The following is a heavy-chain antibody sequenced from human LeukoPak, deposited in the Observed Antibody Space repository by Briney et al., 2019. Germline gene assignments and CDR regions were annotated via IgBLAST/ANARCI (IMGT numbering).Heavy chain of an antibody. CDR3: AKSLGDH. CDR2: INHSGST. J-gene: IGHJ4*02. D-gene: IGHD2-21*01. Sequence: SETLSLSCAVYGGSFSGYYWSWIRQPPGKGLEWIGEINHSGSTNYNPSLKSRVTISVDTSKNQFSLKLSFVTAADTAVYYCAKSLGDHWGQGTLVTVSS. V-gene: IGHV4-34*01. CDR1: GGSFSGYY.